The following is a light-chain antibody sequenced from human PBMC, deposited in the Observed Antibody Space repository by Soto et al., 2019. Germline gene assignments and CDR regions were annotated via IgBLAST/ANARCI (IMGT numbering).Light chain of an antibody. CDR2: GAS. CDR1: QRITDRY. CDR3: QQYYSMPFT. J-gene: IGKJ4*01. Sequence: LTKSKDTLSLSPGKRATLAGSASQRITDRYLAWYQQTPGQAPRLLIYGASWRATGVPDRFSGSGSGTDATLMIRRLEPADSAVYYCQQYYSMPFTFGGGTKVDIK. V-gene: IGKV3-20*01.